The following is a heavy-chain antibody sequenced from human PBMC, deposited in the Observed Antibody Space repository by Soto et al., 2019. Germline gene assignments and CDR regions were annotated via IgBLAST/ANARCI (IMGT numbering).Heavy chain of an antibody. V-gene: IGHV1-69*01. CDR3: AKQQKPYDILTSSFDY. Sequence: QVQLVQSGAEVKKPGSSVKVSCKASGGTFSSYAISWVRQAPGQGLEWMGGIIPIFGTANYAQKFQGRVTITADETTSTAYMELSSLRSEDTAVDYCAKQQKPYDILTSSFDYWGQGTLVTVSS. J-gene: IGHJ4*02. D-gene: IGHD3-9*01. CDR2: IIPIFGTA. CDR1: GGTFSSYA.